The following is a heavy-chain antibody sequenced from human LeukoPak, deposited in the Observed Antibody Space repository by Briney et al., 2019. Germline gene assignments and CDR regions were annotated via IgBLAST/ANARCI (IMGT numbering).Heavy chain of an antibody. V-gene: IGHV3-48*03. J-gene: IGHJ3*02. Sequence: GGSLRLSCAASGFTFSTYEMSWVRQAPGKGLEWVSYISSSGRTMYYADSVKGRFTISKDNAKNSLFLQMNSLRAEDTAVYYCVREGGSFFFDIWGQGTMVTVSS. CDR3: VREGGSFFFDI. D-gene: IGHD1-26*01. CDR1: GFTFSTYE. CDR2: ISSSGRTM.